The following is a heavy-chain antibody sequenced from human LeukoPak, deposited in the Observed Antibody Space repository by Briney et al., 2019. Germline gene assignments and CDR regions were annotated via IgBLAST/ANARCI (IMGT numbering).Heavy chain of an antibody. Sequence: ASVKVSCKASGYTFTGYYMHWVRQAPGQGLEWMGWINPNSAGTNYAQKFQGRVTMTRDTSISTAYMELSRLRSDDTAVYYCARGRSMSSGWYVDYWGQGTLVTVSS. V-gene: IGHV1-2*02. CDR3: ARGRSMSSGWYVDY. CDR2: INPNSAGT. D-gene: IGHD6-19*01. CDR1: GYTFTGYY. J-gene: IGHJ4*02.